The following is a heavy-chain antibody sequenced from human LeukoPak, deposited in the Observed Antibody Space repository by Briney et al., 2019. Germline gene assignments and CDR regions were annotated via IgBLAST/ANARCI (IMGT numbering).Heavy chain of an antibody. CDR1: GYTFTDYY. CDR3: ARGVAAVGGRWFDP. D-gene: IGHD6-13*01. V-gene: IGHV1-2*02. CDR2: ISPNSGGT. Sequence: ASVKVSCKASGYTFTDYYIHWVRQAPGQGLEWMGWISPNSGGTNYAQRFQGRVTMTRDTSISTAYMELSRLTPDDTAVYYCARGVAAVGGRWFDPWGQGTLVTVSS. J-gene: IGHJ5*02.